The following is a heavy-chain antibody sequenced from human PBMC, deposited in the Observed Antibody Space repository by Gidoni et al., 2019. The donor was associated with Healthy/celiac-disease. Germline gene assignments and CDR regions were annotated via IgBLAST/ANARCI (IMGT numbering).Heavy chain of an antibody. Sequence: QVQLQESGPGLVTPSQTLSLTCTVSGGSISSGDYYWSWIRQPPGKGLEWIGYIYYSGSTYYNPSLKSRVTISVDTSKNQFSLKLSSVTAADTAVYYCASRDVAAAGYFDYWGQGTLVTVSS. J-gene: IGHJ4*02. CDR2: IYYSGST. V-gene: IGHV4-30-4*01. CDR3: ASRDVAAAGYFDY. D-gene: IGHD6-13*01. CDR1: GGSISSGDYY.